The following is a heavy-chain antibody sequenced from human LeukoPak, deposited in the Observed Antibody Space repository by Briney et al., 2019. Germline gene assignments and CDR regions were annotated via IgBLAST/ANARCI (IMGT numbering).Heavy chain of an antibody. Sequence: GGSLRLSWAASGFTFSIYWVSWVRQAPGKGLEWVANIKEDGSEKYYVDSVKGRFTISRDNAKNSLDLQINSLRTEDTALYYCAKESSTIWFDYWGQGTLVTVSS. CDR2: IKEDGSEK. J-gene: IGHJ4*02. CDR3: AKESSTIWFDY. CDR1: GFTFSIYW. D-gene: IGHD5/OR15-5a*01. V-gene: IGHV3-7*05.